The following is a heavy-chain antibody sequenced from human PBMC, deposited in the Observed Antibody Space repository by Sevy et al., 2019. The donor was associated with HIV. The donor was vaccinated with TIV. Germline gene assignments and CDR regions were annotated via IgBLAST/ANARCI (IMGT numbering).Heavy chain of an antibody. V-gene: IGHV1-2*06. CDR1: GYAFTGYY. J-gene: IGHJ6*02. CDR3: ARAPTDFWTRGMDV. CDR2: INPISGGT. Sequence: ASVKVSCKASGYAFTGYYIHWVRQAPGQGLEWMGRINPISGGTDDSQHFQGRVTMTRDTSISTAYMDITRLTSDDTAVYDCARAPTDFWTRGMDVWGQGTVVTVSS. D-gene: IGHD3-3*01.